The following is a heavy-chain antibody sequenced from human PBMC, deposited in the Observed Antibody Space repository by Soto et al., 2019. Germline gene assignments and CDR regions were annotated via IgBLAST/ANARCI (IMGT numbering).Heavy chain of an antibody. CDR2: INPNSGGT. CDR3: ARGGIVVVPAPHLFDY. V-gene: IGHV1-2*04. D-gene: IGHD2-2*01. CDR1: GYTFTGYY. Sequence: GASVKVSCKASGYTFTGYYMHWVRQAPGQGLEWMGWINPNSGGTNYAQKFQGWVTMTRDTSISTAYMELSRLRSDDTAAYYCARGGIVVVPAPHLFDYWGQGTLVTVSS. J-gene: IGHJ4*02.